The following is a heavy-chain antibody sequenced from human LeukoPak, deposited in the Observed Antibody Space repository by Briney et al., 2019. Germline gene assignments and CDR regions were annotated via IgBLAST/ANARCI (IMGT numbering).Heavy chain of an antibody. Sequence: GESLKISCEGSGYSFTSYCIGWVRQMPGKGLEWMGIIYPGDSDTRYSPSFQRQVTISADVSIRTAYLQWSSLKPSDTAMYNCARDRGVQRKAPMDVWGKGTTVTVSS. D-gene: IGHD3-16*02. CDR1: GYSFTSYC. J-gene: IGHJ6*04. V-gene: IGHV5-51*01. CDR2: IYPGDSDT. CDR3: ARDRGVQRKAPMDV.